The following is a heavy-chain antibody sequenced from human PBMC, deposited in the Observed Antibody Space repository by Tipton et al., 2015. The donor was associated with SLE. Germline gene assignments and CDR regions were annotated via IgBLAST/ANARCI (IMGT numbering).Heavy chain of an antibody. J-gene: IGHJ5*02. CDR3: ARQRIVVVPAGWFDP. V-gene: IGHV4-39*01. D-gene: IGHD2-2*01. Sequence: TLSLTCTVSGGSLSSSSYYWGWIRQPPGKGLEWIGSIYYSGSTYYNPSLKSRVTISVDTSKNQVSLKLSSVTAADTAVYYCARQRIVVVPAGWFDPWGQGTLVTASS. CDR2: IYYSGST. CDR1: GGSLSSSSYY.